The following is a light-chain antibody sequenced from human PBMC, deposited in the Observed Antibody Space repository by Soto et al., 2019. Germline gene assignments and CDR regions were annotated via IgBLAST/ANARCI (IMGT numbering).Light chain of an antibody. CDR2: EGN. V-gene: IGLV2-23*01. Sequence: QSALTQPASVSGSPGQSITISCTGTSSDVGSYNLVSWYQQHPGKAPKLMIYEGNKRPSGVSNRFSGSKSSNTASLTISGLQAEDEADYYCCSYAGSSSVLFGGGTKLTVL. J-gene: IGLJ2*01. CDR1: SSDVGSYNL. CDR3: CSYAGSSSVL.